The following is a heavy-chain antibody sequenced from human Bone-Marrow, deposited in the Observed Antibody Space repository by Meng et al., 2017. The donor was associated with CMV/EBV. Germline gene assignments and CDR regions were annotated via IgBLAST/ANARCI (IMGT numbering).Heavy chain of an antibody. CDR3: AKDFSGEVGYFQH. V-gene: IGHV3-23*03. J-gene: IGHJ1*01. CDR1: GFTFDDYA. CDR2: IYSGGSST. D-gene: IGHD3-10*01. Sequence: GGSLRLSCAASGFTFDDYAMHWVRQAPGKGLEWVSVIYSGGSSTYYADSVKGRFTISRDNSKNTLYLQMNSLRAEDTAVYYCAKDFSGEVGYFQHWGQGTLVTVSS.